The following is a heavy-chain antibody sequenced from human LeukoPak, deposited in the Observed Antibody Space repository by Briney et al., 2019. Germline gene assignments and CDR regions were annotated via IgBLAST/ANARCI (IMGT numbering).Heavy chain of an antibody. CDR1: GGSISSSSYY. Sequence: SETLSLTCTVSGGSISSSSYYWGWIRQPPGKGLEWIGSIYYSGSTYYNPSLKSRVTISVDTSKNQFSLKLSSVTAADTAVYYCARHSGYSYGLPDYWGQGTLVTVSS. CDR3: ARHSGYSYGLPDY. J-gene: IGHJ4*02. CDR2: IYYSGST. V-gene: IGHV4-39*01. D-gene: IGHD5-18*01.